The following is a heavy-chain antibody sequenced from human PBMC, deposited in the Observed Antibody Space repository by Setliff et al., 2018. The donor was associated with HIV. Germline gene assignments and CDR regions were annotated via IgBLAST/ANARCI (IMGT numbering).Heavy chain of an antibody. D-gene: IGHD3-22*01. CDR2: INPNNGGT. V-gene: IGHV1-2*02. J-gene: IGHJ4*02. CDR1: GYTFTGYY. Sequence: GASVKVSCKASGYTFTGYYMHWVRQAPGQGLEWMGWINPNNGGTNYAQKFQGRVTMTRDTSISTAYMELSRLRSDDTAVYYCARHDSGGYYSLDYWGQGTLVTVSS. CDR3: ARHDSGGYYSLDY.